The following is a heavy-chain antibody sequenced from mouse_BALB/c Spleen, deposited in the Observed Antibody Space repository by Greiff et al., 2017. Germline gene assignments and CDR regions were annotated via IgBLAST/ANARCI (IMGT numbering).Heavy chain of an antibody. V-gene: IGHV3-8*02. CDR3: ARWGDYDDWYFDV. CDR1: GDSITSGY. J-gene: IGHJ1*01. Sequence: EVKLLESGPSLVKPSQTLSLTCSVTGDSITSGYWNWIRKFPGNKLEYMGYISYSGSTYYNPSLKSRISITRDTSKNQYYLQLNSVTTEDTATYYCARWGDYDDWYFDVWGAGTTVTVSS. D-gene: IGHD2-4*01. CDR2: ISYSGST.